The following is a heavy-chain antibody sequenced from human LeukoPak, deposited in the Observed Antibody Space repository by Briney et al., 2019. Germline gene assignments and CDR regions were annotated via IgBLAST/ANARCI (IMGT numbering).Heavy chain of an antibody. CDR1: GYTLTELS. Sequence: GASVKVSCKVSGYTLTELSMHWVRQAPGKGLEWMGGFDPEDGETIYAQKFQGRVTMTEDTSTDTAYMELSSLRSEDTAVYYCATRSRWELLPLSRDYWGQGTLVTVSS. D-gene: IGHD1-26*01. J-gene: IGHJ4*02. CDR3: ATRSRWELLPLSRDY. V-gene: IGHV1-24*01. CDR2: FDPEDGET.